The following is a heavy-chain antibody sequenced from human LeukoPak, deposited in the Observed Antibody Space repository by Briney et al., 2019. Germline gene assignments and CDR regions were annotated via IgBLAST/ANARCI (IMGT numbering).Heavy chain of an antibody. CDR1: GGSFSGYS. V-gene: IGHV4-34*01. CDR3: ASIGIRRGPSVLAATPPPY. D-gene: IGHD2-15*01. J-gene: IGHJ4*02. CDR2: INHSGST. Sequence: SETLSLTYAVYGGSFSGYSWSWIRQPPGKGLEWIGEINHSGSTNYNPSLKSRVTISVDTSKNQFSLKLSSVTAADTAVYYCASIGIRRGPSVLAATPPPYGRQGTLVTVSS.